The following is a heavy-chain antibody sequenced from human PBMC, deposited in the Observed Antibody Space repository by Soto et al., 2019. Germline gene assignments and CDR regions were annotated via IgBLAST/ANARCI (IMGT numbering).Heavy chain of an antibody. CDR1: GGAFSGYY. J-gene: IGHJ6*02. Sequence: SETLSLTCAVSGGAFSGYYWGWFRQPPGKGLEWVGEINYSGSTNYNPSLKRRVTISVDTSKNQVSLKVTSVTAADTAMYYCARRNYFYALDVWGQGTTVTVSS. V-gene: IGHV4-34*01. CDR2: INYSGST. CDR3: ARRNYFYALDV.